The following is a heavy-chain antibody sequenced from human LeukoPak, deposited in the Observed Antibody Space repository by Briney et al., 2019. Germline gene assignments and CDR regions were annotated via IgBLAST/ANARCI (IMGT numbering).Heavy chain of an antibody. CDR2: IIPIFGTA. Sequence: GASVKVSCKASGGTFSSYAISWVRQAPGQGLEWMGGIIPIFGTANYAQKFQGRVTITADESTSTAYMELSSLRSEDTAVYYCARDRRISSGSYYVYWFDPWGQGTLVTVSS. CDR3: ARDRRISSGSYYVYWFDP. CDR1: GGTFSSYA. D-gene: IGHD1-26*01. V-gene: IGHV1-69*13. J-gene: IGHJ5*02.